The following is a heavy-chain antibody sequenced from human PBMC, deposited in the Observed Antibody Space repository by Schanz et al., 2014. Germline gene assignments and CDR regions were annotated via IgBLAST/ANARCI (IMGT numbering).Heavy chain of an antibody. CDR1: GVSIGGYY. J-gene: IGHJ6*02. Sequence: QVQLQESGPGLVKPSETLSLTCTVSGVSIGGYYWSWIRQPPGKGLEWIGYIFFSGSTTYNPSFNSRVTISVDMPKTQFALNLSSVTAADTAVYYCARLGVGDKAYYYYGTDVWGQGTTVLVSS. V-gene: IGHV4-59*08. CDR3: ARLGVGDKAYYYYGTDV. D-gene: IGHD1-26*01. CDR2: IFFSGST.